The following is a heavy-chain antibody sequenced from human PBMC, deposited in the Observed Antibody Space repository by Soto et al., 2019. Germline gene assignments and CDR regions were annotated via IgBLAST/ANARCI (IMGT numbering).Heavy chain of an antibody. CDR2: NYTSGST. Sequence: PSETPSLACTVPGGSISSYYWSWILQPAGKELEWIGRNYTSGSTNYNPSLKSRVTMSVDTSKSQFSLKLSSVTAADTAVYYCARSPQPDRFGWYEPSRSFDLWCQGPLVTV. V-gene: IGHV4-4*07. J-gene: IGHJ5*02. D-gene: IGHD6-19*01. CDR1: GGSISSYY. CDR3: ARSPQPDRFGWYEPSRSFDL.